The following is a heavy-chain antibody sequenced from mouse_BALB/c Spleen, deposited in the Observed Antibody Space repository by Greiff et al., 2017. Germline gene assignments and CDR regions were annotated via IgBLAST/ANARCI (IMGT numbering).Heavy chain of an antibody. Sequence: VQLKESGGGLVQPKGSLKLSCAASGFTFNTYAMNWVRQAPGKGLEWVARIRSKSNNYATYYADSVKDRFTISRDDSQSMLYLQMNNLKTEDTAMYYCVRHDGNYERYFDVWGAGTTVTVSS. CDR2: IRSKSNNYAT. J-gene: IGHJ1*01. CDR1: GFTFNTYA. D-gene: IGHD2-3*01. CDR3: VRHDGNYERYFDV. V-gene: IGHV10-1*02.